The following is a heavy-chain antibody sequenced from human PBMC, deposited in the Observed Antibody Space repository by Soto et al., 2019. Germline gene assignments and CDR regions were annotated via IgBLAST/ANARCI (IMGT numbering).Heavy chain of an antibody. CDR1: GYTFTNYG. CDR3: ARGVGSVSYYNQYNWFDP. V-gene: IGHV1-18*01. Sequence: QVQLVQSGGEVKKPGASVKVSCKASGYTFTNYGISWVRQAPGQGLEWMAWINVYNGNTKYAQKVQGRVTMTTDTSTSTAYLELRSLRSDDTAVYYCARGVGSVSYYNQYNWFDPWGQGTLVTVSS. D-gene: IGHD3-10*01. CDR2: INVYNGNT. J-gene: IGHJ5*02.